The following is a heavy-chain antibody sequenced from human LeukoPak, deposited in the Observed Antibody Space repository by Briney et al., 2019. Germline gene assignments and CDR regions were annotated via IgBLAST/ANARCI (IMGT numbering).Heavy chain of an antibody. V-gene: IGHV3-21*01. D-gene: IGHD3-9*01. J-gene: IGHJ4*02. CDR2: ISSTSGYI. CDR3: ARDWDDILTGQFN. CDR1: RFTFSSYS. Sequence: GGSLRLSCAASRFTFSSYSMNWVRQAPGKGLEWVSSISSTSGYIYYADSVKGRFTISRDNAKNSLYLQMNSLRAEDTAVYYCARDWDDILTGQFNWGQGTLVTVSS.